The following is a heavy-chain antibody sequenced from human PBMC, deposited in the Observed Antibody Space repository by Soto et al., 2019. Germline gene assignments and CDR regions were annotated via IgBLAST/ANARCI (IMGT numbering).Heavy chain of an antibody. CDR1: GFTFSDYP. CDR2: ITGSGDTT. CDR3: ASQASGYYAPFDY. D-gene: IGHD3-22*01. Sequence: EVRLLESGGGLVQPGGSLRLSCAVSGFTFSDYPLTWVRQAPGKGLEWVSVITGSGDTTHYVDSVRGRFTISRDNSKNTLYLQMNSLRADDTAVYYCASQASGYYAPFDYWGQGTLVTVSS. J-gene: IGHJ4*02. V-gene: IGHV3-23*01.